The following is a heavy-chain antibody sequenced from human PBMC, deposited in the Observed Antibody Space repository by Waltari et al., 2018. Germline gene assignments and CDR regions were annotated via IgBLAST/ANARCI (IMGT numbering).Heavy chain of an antibody. J-gene: IGHJ1*01. CDR1: GYPFPSYD. CDR2: MNPNSGNT. D-gene: IGHD6-13*01. Sequence: QVQLVQSGAEVQKPGASVKVSCKASGYPFPSYDINWVRQATGQGLEWVGWMNPNSGNTGYAQKFQGRVTITRNTSISTAYMELSSLRSEDTAVYYCARWEGAAAGTTGNFQHWGQGTLVTVSS. V-gene: IGHV1-8*01. CDR3: ARWEGAAAGTTGNFQH.